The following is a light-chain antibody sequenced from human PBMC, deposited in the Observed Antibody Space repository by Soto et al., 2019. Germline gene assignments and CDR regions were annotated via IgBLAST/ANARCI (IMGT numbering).Light chain of an antibody. CDR3: RSYTSSSTRV. CDR2: EVS. J-gene: IGLJ3*02. Sequence: QSALTQPASVSGSPGQSITISCTGTSSDVGGYNYVSWYQQHPGKAPKLMIYEVSNRPSGVSNRFSGSKSGNTASLTISGLQAEDEADDYFRSYTSSSTRVFGGGTQLTVL. V-gene: IGLV2-14*01. CDR1: SSDVGGYNY.